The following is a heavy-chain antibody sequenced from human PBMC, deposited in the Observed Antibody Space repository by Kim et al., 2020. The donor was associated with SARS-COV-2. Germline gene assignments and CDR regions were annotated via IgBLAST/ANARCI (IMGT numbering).Heavy chain of an antibody. CDR1: GGSISSYY. D-gene: IGHD3-22*01. Sequence: SETLSLTCTVSGGSISSYYWSWIRQPPGKGLEWIGYIYYSGSTNYNPSLKSRVTISVDTSKKQFSLKLSSVTAADTAVYYCASGYDSIGYYYPPFDYWGQGTLVTVSS. CDR2: IYYSGST. J-gene: IGHJ4*02. V-gene: IGHV4-59*01. CDR3: ASGYDSIGYYYPPFDY.